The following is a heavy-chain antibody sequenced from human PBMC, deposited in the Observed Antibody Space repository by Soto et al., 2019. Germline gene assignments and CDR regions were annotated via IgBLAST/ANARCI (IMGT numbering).Heavy chain of an antibody. J-gene: IGHJ4*02. CDR1: GFTFSKFD. V-gene: IGHV3-13*04. CDR2: IGISGDT. D-gene: IGHD2-15*01. CDR3: ARGQEVGAHFFDA. Sequence: PGGSLRLSCEASGFTFSKFDMHLVRQPTGKGLEWVSTIGISGDTYYAVSVKGRFTISRDNAKNSLSLQMNSLRAGDTALYFCARGQEVGAHFFDAWGQGTQVTVS.